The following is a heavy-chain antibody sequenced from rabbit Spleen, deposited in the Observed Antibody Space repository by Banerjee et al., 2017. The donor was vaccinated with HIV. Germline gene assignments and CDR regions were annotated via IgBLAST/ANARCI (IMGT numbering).Heavy chain of an antibody. V-gene: IGHV1S40*01. CDR2: IYTGSDNT. CDR1: GFSFSSYYC. D-gene: IGHD4-1*01. Sequence: QSLEESGGDLVKPGASLTLTCTASGFSFSSYYCMCWVRQAPGKGLEWIACIYTGSDNTYYASWAKGRFTITKTSSTTVTLQVTSLTAADTATYFCARGSSSSAWGWDLWGQGTLVTVS. J-gene: IGHJ4*01. CDR3: ARGSSSSAWGWDL.